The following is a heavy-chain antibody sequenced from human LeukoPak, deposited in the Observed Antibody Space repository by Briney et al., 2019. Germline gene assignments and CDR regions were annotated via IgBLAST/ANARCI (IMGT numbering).Heavy chain of an antibody. V-gene: IGHV3-7*01. CDR1: GFTYSSYW. Sequence: HPGGSLRLSCAASGFTYSSYWMTWVRQAPGKGLEWVANIKQDGSEKYYVDSVKGRFTISRDNAKNSLYLQMNSLRVEDTAVYYCAGDQDVVILLGLIGYDAFDIWGQGTMVTVSS. J-gene: IGHJ3*02. D-gene: IGHD2/OR15-2a*01. CDR3: AGDQDVVILLGLIGYDAFDI. CDR2: IKQDGSEK.